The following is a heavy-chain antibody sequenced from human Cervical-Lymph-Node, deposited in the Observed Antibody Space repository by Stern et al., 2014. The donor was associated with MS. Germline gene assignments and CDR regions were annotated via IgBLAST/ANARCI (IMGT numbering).Heavy chain of an antibody. Sequence: QVQLQESGPGLVKPSETLSLTCTVSGGSISSYYWRWIRQPPGKGLEWVGYIYYRGRTNSNPSLKSRVTISADTSKNQFSLKLSSVTAADTAVYYCARGSGINYYYYGMDVWGQGTTVTVSS. J-gene: IGHJ6*02. CDR3: ARGSGINYYYYGMDV. D-gene: IGHD5-24*01. V-gene: IGHV4-59*01. CDR1: GGSISSYY. CDR2: IYYRGRT.